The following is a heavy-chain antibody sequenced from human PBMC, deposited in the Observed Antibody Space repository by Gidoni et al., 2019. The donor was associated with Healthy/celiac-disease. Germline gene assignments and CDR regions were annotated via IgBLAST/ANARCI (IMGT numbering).Heavy chain of an antibody. Sequence: VQLVESGGGLVKPGGSLRLSCAASGFTFSSYSMNWVRQAPGKGLEWVSSISSSSSYIYYADSVKGRFTISRDNAKNSLYLQMNSLRAEDTAVYYCARGVDKVVGWFDPWGQGTLVTVSS. CDR1: GFTFSSYS. CDR3: ARGVDKVVGWFDP. V-gene: IGHV3-21*01. CDR2: ISSSSSYI. D-gene: IGHD1-26*01. J-gene: IGHJ5*02.